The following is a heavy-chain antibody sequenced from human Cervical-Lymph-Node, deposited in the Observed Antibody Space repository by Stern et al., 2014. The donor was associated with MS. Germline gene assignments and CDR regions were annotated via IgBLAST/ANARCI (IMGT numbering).Heavy chain of an antibody. V-gene: IGHV1-69*01. CDR1: GGIFSSFA. J-gene: IGHJ6*02. CDR3: ASSVGELTPEAV. Sequence: VQLVESGAEVKKPGSSVRVSCKASGGIFSSFAISWVRQAPGQGLEWMGGSIPMFGTANYAQKFQGRVTITADDSTGTAYMEVSSLRSEDTAVYYCASSVGELTPEAVWGQGTTVTV. D-gene: IGHD3-10*01. CDR2: SIPMFGTA.